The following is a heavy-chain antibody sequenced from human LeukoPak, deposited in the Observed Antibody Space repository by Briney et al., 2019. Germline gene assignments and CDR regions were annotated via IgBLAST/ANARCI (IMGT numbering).Heavy chain of an antibody. V-gene: IGHV3-23*01. CDR2: ISGSGGST. CDR1: GFTFSSYA. J-gene: IGHJ6*02. Sequence: GGSLRLSCAASGFTFSSYAMSWVRQAPGKGLEWVSAISGSGGSTYYADSVKGRFTISRDNSKNTLYLQMNGLRAEDTAVYYCAKELRDYYYYGMDVWGQGTTVTVSS. CDR3: AKELRDYYYYGMDV.